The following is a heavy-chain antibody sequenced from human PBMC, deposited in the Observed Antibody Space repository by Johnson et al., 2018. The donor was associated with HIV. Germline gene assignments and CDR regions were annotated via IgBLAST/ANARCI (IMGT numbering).Heavy chain of an antibody. CDR2: ISKSGSTI. Sequence: QVKLVESGGGLVQPGRSLRLSCEASGFTFSDYYMSWIRQAPGKGLEWVSYISKSGSTIYYVDSVKGRFTLSRDNTKNALYLQMNSLRAEDTAVYYCASPGIVGGQEAFDIWGQGTMVTVSS. D-gene: IGHD1-26*01. V-gene: IGHV3-11*04. CDR3: ASPGIVGGQEAFDI. CDR1: GFTFSDYY. J-gene: IGHJ3*02.